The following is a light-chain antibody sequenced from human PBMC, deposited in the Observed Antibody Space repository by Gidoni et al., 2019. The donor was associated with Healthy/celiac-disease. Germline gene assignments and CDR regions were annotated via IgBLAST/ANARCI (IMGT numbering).Light chain of an antibody. CDR1: NIGSKS. CDR2: YAS. Sequence: SYVLTQPPSVSVAPGKTARITCGGNNIGSKSVHWYQQKPGQAPVLVIYYASDRPSGIPERFSGSNSGNTATLTISRVEAGDEADYYCQVWDSSSDHRGVFGGGTKLTVL. V-gene: IGLV3-21*04. J-gene: IGLJ2*01. CDR3: QVWDSSSDHRGV.